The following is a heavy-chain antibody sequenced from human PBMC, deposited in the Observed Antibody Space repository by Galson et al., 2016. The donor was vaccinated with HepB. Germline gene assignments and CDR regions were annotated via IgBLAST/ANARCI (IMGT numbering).Heavy chain of an antibody. Sequence: SLRLSCAASGFSFSSYAMSWVRQAPGKGLEWVSYISSSSSTIYYADSVKGRFTISRDNAKNSLYLQMNSLRDEDTAVYYCARDFRGGSRTSGSSHWGQGTLVTVSS. CDR3: ARDFRGGSRTSGSSH. J-gene: IGHJ4*02. CDR1: GFSFSSYA. V-gene: IGHV3-48*02. CDR2: ISSSSSTI. D-gene: IGHD3-10*01.